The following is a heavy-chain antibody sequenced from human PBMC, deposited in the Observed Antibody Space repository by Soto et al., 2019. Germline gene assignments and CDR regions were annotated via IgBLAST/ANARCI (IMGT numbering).Heavy chain of an antibody. Sequence: EVQLVQSGAEVKKPGESLRISCKGSGYSFTRYWIYWVRQMPGKGLEWMGRIDPSDSYTNYSPSFQGHVTISADKSISTAYLHWSSLKASDTAMYYCARHPYDSSGYYHNWFDPWGQGTLVTVSS. CDR2: IDPSDSYT. V-gene: IGHV5-10-1*01. CDR3: ARHPYDSSGYYHNWFDP. J-gene: IGHJ5*02. CDR1: GYSFTRYW. D-gene: IGHD3-22*01.